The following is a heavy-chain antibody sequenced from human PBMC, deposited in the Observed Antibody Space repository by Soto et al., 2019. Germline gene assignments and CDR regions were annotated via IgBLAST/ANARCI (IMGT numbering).Heavy chain of an antibody. CDR2: IYWDDDK. Sequence: SGPTLVNPTQTLTLTYTFSGSSPSTSGVGVGWIRQPPGKALEWLALIYWDDDKRYSPSLKSRLTITKDTSKNQVVLTMTNMDPVYTATYYRAHLPNSFDYWGQGTLGTVSS. CDR1: GSSPSTSGVG. V-gene: IGHV2-5*02. J-gene: IGHJ4*02. CDR3: AHLPNSFDY.